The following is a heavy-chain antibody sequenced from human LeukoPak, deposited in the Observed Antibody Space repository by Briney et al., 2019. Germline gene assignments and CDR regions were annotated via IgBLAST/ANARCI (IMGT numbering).Heavy chain of an antibody. Sequence: GGSLRLSCEASGFSFSNYWMSWVRQAPGKGLEWVANIKQDGSEIYYVDSVRGRFTISRDNAKNSLYLQMNSLRAEDTAVYYCATVYCSGGSCYRGLDYWGQGTLVTVSS. CDR3: ATVYCSGGSCYRGLDY. V-gene: IGHV3-7*01. J-gene: IGHJ4*02. D-gene: IGHD2-15*01. CDR2: IKQDGSEI. CDR1: GFSFSNYW.